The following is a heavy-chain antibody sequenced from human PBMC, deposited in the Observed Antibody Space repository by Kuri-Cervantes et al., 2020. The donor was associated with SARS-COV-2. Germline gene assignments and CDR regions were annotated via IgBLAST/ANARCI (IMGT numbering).Heavy chain of an antibody. CDR3: ARHAVIAVVRGAFDI. Sequence: SETLSLTGAVYGWSFSGYYWSWIRQPPGKGLERIGYIYYMGSTNYNPTLKSRVTISVDTSKNQFSLKLSSVTAADTAVYYCARHAVIAVVRGAFDIWGQGTMVTVSS. CDR2: IYYMGST. CDR1: GWSFSGYY. D-gene: IGHD6-19*01. J-gene: IGHJ3*02. V-gene: IGHV4-59*08.